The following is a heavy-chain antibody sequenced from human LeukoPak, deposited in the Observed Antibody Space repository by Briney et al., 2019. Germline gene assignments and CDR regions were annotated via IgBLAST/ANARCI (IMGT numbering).Heavy chain of an antibody. CDR1: GGSITSSGYY. CDR2: IHYSGIT. Sequence: SETLSLTCTVSGGSITSSGYYWGWIRQPPAKGLEWIARIHYSGITYYNPSLKSRVTISVDTSKHQFSLKLSSVTAADTAVYYCARYGGQSEFDYWGQGTLATVSS. V-gene: IGHV4-39*01. J-gene: IGHJ4*02. CDR3: ARYGGQSEFDY. D-gene: IGHD4-23*01.